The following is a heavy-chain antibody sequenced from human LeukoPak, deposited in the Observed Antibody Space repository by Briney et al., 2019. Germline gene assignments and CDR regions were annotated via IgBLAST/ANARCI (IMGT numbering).Heavy chain of an antibody. CDR1: GFPFNNAW. CDR2: VHLSGTS. V-gene: IGHV4-4*02. J-gene: IGHJ4*02. Sequence: PGGSLRLSCAASGFPFNNAWMSWVRQPPGKGLEWIGEVHLSGTSNYNPSLKSRVSMSIDKSKNQLSLKLTSVTAADTAMYYCARESGAFSPFGFWGQGTLVTVSS. D-gene: IGHD1-26*01. CDR3: ARESGAFSPFGF.